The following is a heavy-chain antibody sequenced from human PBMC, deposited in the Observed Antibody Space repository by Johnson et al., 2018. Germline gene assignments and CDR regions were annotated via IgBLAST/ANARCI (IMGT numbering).Heavy chain of an antibody. CDR3: AKDRKYFYDNGGYGGDAFDI. V-gene: IGHV3-9*01. D-gene: IGHD3-22*01. Sequence: EVQLVESGGGLVQPGRSLRLSCAASGFTFDDYAMHWVRQAPGKGLEWVSGISWHSGSIGYADSVKGRFTISRDNAKNILFLQMNSLRADDTAIYYWAKDRKYFYDNGGYGGDAFDIWGQGTMVTVSS. CDR1: GFTFDDYA. J-gene: IGHJ3*02. CDR2: ISWHSGSI.